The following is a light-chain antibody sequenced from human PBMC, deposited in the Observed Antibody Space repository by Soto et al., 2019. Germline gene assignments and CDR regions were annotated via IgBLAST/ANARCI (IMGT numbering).Light chain of an antibody. CDR1: QSIGSW. J-gene: IGKJ4*01. V-gene: IGKV1-5*01. CDR3: QQYNSYPPN. CDR2: DAS. Sequence: DVQMTQSPSTLSASVGDRVTITCRAGQSIGSWLAWYQQKPGKAPKLLIYDASILENGVPSRFSGSGSGTEFALTISSLQADDFAIYYCQQYNSYPPNFGGGTTVEIK.